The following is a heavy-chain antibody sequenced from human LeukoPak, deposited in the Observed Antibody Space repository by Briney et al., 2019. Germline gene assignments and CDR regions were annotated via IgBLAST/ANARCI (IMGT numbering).Heavy chain of an antibody. D-gene: IGHD3-3*01. J-gene: IGHJ4*02. CDR1: GFTFSSYA. Sequence: GGSLRLSCAASGFTFSSYAMSWVRQAPGKGLEWVSSISSSSSYIYYADSVRGRFTISRDNAKNSLYLQMNSLRAEDTAVYYCARVFTIFGVPYYFDYWGQGTPVTVSS. CDR2: ISSSSSYI. CDR3: ARVFTIFGVPYYFDY. V-gene: IGHV3-21*01.